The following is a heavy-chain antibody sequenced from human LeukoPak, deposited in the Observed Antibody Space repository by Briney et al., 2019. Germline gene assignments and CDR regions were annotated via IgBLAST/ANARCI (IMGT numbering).Heavy chain of an antibody. Sequence: SVKVSCKASGGTFSSYAISWVRQAPGQGLEWMGGIIPIFGTANYAQKFQGRVTITTDESTSTAYMELSSLRSEDTAVYYCARAPNPQLAFYYWGQGTLVTVSS. CDR1: GGTFSSYA. J-gene: IGHJ4*02. CDR2: IIPIFGTA. V-gene: IGHV1-69*05. D-gene: IGHD6-13*01. CDR3: ARAPNPQLAFYY.